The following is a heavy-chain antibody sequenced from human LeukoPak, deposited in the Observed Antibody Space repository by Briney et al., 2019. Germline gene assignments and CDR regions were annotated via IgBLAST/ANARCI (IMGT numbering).Heavy chain of an antibody. V-gene: IGHV4-39*07. CDR1: GGSMISSSHY. J-gene: IGHJ6*03. CDR3: ARASVTYYYYYYMDV. D-gene: IGHD4-11*01. Sequence: SETLSLTCTVSGGSMISSSHYWGWIRQPPGKGLEWIGSIYYSGSIYHNPSLKSRVTISIDTSKSQFSLRLSSVTAADTAVYYCARASVTYYYYYYMDVWGKGATVTVSS. CDR2: IYYSGSI.